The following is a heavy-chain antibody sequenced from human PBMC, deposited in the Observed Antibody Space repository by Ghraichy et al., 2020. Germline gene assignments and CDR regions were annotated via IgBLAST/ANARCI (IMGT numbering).Heavy chain of an antibody. CDR3: ARDSLVTDDIAPGVTYYYYYGMDV. J-gene: IGHJ6*02. D-gene: IGHD6-13*01. CDR2: ISAYHGNT. CDR1: GYTFSNST. V-gene: IGHV1-18*01. Sequence: ASVKVSCKASGYTFSNSTISWVRQAPGQGLEWMGWISAYHGNTNYAQTLQGRVTMTTDTSTKTAYMELRSLRSDDTAVYYCARDSLVTDDIAPGVTYYYYYGMDVWGQGTTVTVSS.